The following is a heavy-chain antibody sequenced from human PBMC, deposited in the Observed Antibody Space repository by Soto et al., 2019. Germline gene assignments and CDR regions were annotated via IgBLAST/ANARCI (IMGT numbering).Heavy chain of an antibody. Sequence: QVQLVQSGGEVKKSGASFKVSCKTSGYTFTSFGVSWVRQAPGQGLEWMGWVSGYNGKTKYAQTLQGRVTMTADTATSTAYMELRGLRSDDTAVYFCARDKMIDDFALGTYDYWGQGTTVTVSS. V-gene: IGHV1-18*04. CDR3: ARDKMIDDFALGTYDY. D-gene: IGHD3-16*01. CDR1: GYTFTSFG. CDR2: VSGYNGKT. J-gene: IGHJ4*02.